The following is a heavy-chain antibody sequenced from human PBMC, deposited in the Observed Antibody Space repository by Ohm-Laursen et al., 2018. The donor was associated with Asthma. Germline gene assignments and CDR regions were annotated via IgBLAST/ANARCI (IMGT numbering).Heavy chain of an antibody. CDR3: ARDVPWDGGNSGSPDAFDI. CDR1: GYTFTSYY. J-gene: IGHJ3*02. Sequence: ASVKVSCKASGYTFTSYYMHWVRQAPGQGLEWMGRINPSDSNTINAQKFQGRVTMTSDTSTSTVYMELSSLRSEDAAVYYCARDVPWDGGNSGSPDAFDIWGQGTMVTVSS. V-gene: IGHV1-46*01. D-gene: IGHD4-23*01. CDR2: INPSDSNT.